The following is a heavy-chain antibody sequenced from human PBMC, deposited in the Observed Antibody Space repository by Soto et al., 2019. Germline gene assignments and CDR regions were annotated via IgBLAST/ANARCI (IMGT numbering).Heavy chain of an antibody. CDR1: GFTFDDYA. D-gene: IGHD5-12*01. V-gene: IGHV3-9*01. CDR2: ISWNSGSI. CDR3: AKDHDIVATILDY. Sequence: EVQLVESGGGLVQPGRSLRLSCAASGFTFDDYAMHWVRQAPGKGLEWVSGISWNSGSIGYADSVKGRFTISRDNAKNSLYLQMNSLRAEDTALYYCAKDHDIVATILDYWGQGTLVTVSS. J-gene: IGHJ4*02.